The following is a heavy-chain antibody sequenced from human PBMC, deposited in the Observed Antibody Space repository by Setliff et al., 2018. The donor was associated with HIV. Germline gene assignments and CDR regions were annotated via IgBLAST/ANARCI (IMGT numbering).Heavy chain of an antibody. J-gene: IGHJ3*02. CDR3: AKTVPHSTAQDAFDI. CDR2: IYTSGST. CDR1: GGSISSGSYY. D-gene: IGHD2-2*01. Sequence: SSETLSLTCTVSGGSISSGSYYWSWIRQPAGKGLEWIGHIYTSGSTNYNPPLKSRVTISVDTSKNQLSLKLSSVTAVDTAVYYCAKTVPHSTAQDAFDIWGQGTMVTVSS. V-gene: IGHV4-61*09.